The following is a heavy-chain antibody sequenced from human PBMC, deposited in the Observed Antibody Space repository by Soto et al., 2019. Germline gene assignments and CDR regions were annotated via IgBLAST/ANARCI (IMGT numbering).Heavy chain of an antibody. CDR2: ISSSSSTI. J-gene: IGHJ6*02. CDR1: GFTFSSYS. D-gene: IGHD3-10*01. Sequence: QPGGSLRLSCAASGFTFSSYSMNWVRQAPGKGLEWVSYISSSSSTIYYADSVKGRFTISRDNAKNSLYLQMNSLRDEDTAVYYCARDMTMVRGVKYYYYYYGMDVWGQGTTVTVSS. CDR3: ARDMTMVRGVKYYYYYYGMDV. V-gene: IGHV3-48*02.